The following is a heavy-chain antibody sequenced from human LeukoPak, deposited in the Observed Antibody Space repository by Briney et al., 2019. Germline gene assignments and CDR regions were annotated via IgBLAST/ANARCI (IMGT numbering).Heavy chain of an antibody. J-gene: IGHJ4*02. CDR3: ARDGPTSVL. V-gene: IGHV4-34*01. D-gene: IGHD1-1*01. CDR1: GGSFRGYY. CDR2: INHSGST. Sequence: SETLSLTCAVYGGSFRGYYWSWIRQPPGKGLEWIGEINHSGSTNYNPSLKSRVTISVDTSKNQFSLKLSSVTAADTAVYYCARDGPTSVLWGQGTLVTVSS.